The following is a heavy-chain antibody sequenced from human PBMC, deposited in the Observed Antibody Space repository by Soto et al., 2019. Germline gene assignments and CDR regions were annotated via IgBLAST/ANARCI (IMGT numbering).Heavy chain of an antibody. CDR1: GFTFSSYG. J-gene: IGHJ4*01. CDR2: IWYDGGKN. Sequence: QVQLVESGGGVVQPGTSLSLSCAASGFTFSSYGMHWVRQAPGKGLEWVAIIWYDGGKNYYTDSVKGRFTISRDNSEDTLYLHMDSLRAEDTAVDYCARARDSSGWYSDYWGHGTLFTVSS. CDR3: ARARDSSGWYSDY. V-gene: IGHV3-33*01. D-gene: IGHD6-19*01.